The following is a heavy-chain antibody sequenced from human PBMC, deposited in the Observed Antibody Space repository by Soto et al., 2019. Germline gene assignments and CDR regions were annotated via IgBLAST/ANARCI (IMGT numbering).Heavy chain of an antibody. CDR3: ASGGWSSPYYYYGMDV. J-gene: IGHJ6*02. CDR2: ISSSSSYI. CDR1: GFTFSSYS. D-gene: IGHD1-26*01. V-gene: IGHV3-21*01. Sequence: GGSLRLSCAASGFTFSSYSMNWVRQAPGKGLEWVSSISSSSSYIYYADSVKGRFAISRDNAKNSLYLQMNSLRAEDTAVYYCASGGWSSPYYYYGMDVWGQGTTVTVSS.